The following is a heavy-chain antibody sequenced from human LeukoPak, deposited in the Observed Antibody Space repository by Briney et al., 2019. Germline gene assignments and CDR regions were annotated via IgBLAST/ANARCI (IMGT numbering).Heavy chain of an antibody. CDR3: ARVRWLQLGHFDY. CDR2: MSYSGST. Sequence: PSETLSLTCTVSGGSITSSSYSWGWIRQPPGKGLEWIASMSYSGSTYYNPSLKSRVTISVDTSRNQFSLKLSSATAADTAVYYCARVRWLQLGHFDYWGQGSLVTVSS. V-gene: IGHV4-39*07. D-gene: IGHD5-24*01. CDR1: GGSITSSSYS. J-gene: IGHJ4*02.